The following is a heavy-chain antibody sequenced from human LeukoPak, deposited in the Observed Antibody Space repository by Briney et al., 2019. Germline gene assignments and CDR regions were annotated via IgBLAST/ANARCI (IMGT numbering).Heavy chain of an antibody. D-gene: IGHD3-3*01. CDR2: IYPGDSDT. Sequence: GESLQISCKGSGYSFTSYWIGWVRQMPGKGLEWMGIIYPGDSDTRYSPSFQGQVTISADKSISTAYLQWSSLKASDTAMYYCARCNSITIFGVVTEFDPWGQGTLVTVSS. V-gene: IGHV5-51*01. J-gene: IGHJ5*02. CDR3: ARCNSITIFGVVTEFDP. CDR1: GYSFTSYW.